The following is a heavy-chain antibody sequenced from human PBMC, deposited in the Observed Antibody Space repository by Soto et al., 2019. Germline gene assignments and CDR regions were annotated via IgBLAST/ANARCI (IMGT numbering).Heavy chain of an antibody. CDR3: AKDGRITMIVVVTNYGMDV. D-gene: IGHD3-22*01. J-gene: IGHJ6*02. CDR1: GFTFSSYG. Sequence: GGSLRLSCAASGFTFSSYGMHWVRQAPGKGLEWVAVISYDGSNKYYAASVKGRFTISRDNSKNTLYLQMNSLRAEDTAVYYCAKDGRITMIVVVTNYGMDVWGQGTTVTVSS. V-gene: IGHV3-30*18. CDR2: ISYDGSNK.